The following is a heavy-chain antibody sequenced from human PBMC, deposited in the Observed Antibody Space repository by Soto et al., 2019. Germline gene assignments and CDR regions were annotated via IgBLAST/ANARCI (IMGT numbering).Heavy chain of an antibody. D-gene: IGHD2-15*01. CDR2: ISGSGGST. V-gene: IGHV3-23*01. CDR3: AKRPVVVAATADYFDY. J-gene: IGHJ4*02. CDR1: VFAFSSDA. Sequence: VSMRLSCAASVFAFSSDAMSWVRQEAGKGLEWVSAISGSGGSTYYADSVKGRFTISRDNSKNTLYLQMNSLRAEDTAVYYCAKRPVVVAATADYFDYWAQATLVTVSS.